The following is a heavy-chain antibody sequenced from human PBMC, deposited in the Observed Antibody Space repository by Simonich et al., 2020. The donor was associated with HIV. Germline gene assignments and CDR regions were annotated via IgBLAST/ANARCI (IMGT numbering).Heavy chain of an antibody. V-gene: IGHV4-34*01. CDR1: GGSFSGYY. CDR3: ARGNAFDI. Sequence: QVQLQQWGAGLLKPSETLSLTCAVYGGSFSGYYWSCIRQPPGKGLEWIGEINHSGSTNYNPSLKRRVTISVATSKNQFSLKLSSVTAADTAVYYCARGNAFDIWGQGTMVTVSS. J-gene: IGHJ3*02. CDR2: INHSGST.